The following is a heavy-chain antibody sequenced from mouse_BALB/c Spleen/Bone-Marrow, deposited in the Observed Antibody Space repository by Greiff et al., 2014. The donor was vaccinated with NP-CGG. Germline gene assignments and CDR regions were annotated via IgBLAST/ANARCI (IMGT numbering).Heavy chain of an antibody. CDR2: IWNDGST. CDR3: ARHGGGYFGY. CDR1: GFPLTSYG. J-gene: IGHJ2*01. V-gene: IGHV2-6-1*01. Sequence: QVKLKQSGPALVAPSQSLSITCTISGFPLTSYGVHWVRQPPGKGLEWLVVIWNDGSTTYNSALKSRLSITKDNSKSQVFLKMNSLQTDDTAVYYCARHGGGYFGYWGPGTTLTVSS.